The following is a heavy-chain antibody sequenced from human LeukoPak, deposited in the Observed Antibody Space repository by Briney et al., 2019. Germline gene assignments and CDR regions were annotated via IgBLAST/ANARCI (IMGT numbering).Heavy chain of an antibody. CDR2: INPSGGST. CDR3: AREDPGPDGDGGGY. Sequence: ASVKVSCKASGGTFSSYAISWVRQAPGQGLEWMGIINPSGGSTSYAQKFQGRVTMTRDTSTSTVYMELSSLRSEDTAVYYCAREDPGPDGDGGGYWGQGTPVTVSS. CDR1: GGTFSSYA. J-gene: IGHJ4*02. D-gene: IGHD4-17*01. V-gene: IGHV1-46*01.